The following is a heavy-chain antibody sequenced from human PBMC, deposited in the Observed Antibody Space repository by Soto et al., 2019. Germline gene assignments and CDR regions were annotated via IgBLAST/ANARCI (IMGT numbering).Heavy chain of an antibody. V-gene: IGHV1-69*13. CDR3: ARGGKERFRGSGMDV. J-gene: IGHJ6*02. Sequence: SVKVSCKASGGRFNTYAINWVRQAPGQGLEWLGGIITFFGAAMYAQKFQGRVTITADEFTTTAYMELSSLRSEDAAVYYCARGGKERFRGSGMDVWGQGTTVTVSS. CDR2: IITFFGAA. D-gene: IGHD1-1*01. CDR1: GGRFNTYA.